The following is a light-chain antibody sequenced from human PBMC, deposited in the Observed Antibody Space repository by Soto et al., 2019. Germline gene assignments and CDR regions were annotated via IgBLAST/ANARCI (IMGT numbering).Light chain of an antibody. Sequence: EIVMTQSPCTLSLSPGERATLSCRASQSVSSAYLAWYQQKPGQAPRLLIYDVSSRATGIPDRFSGSGSGTDFTLTISRLEPEDFAVYYCLQYGSSPYTFGQGTKVEIK. CDR2: DVS. CDR1: QSVSSAY. CDR3: LQYGSSPYT. J-gene: IGKJ1*01. V-gene: IGKV3-20*01.